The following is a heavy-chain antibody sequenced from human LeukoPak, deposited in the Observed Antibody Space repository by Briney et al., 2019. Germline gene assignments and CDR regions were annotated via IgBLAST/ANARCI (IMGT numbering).Heavy chain of an antibody. Sequence: SGTLSLTCAVSGGSILTTNWWSWVRQPPGKGLEWIGEVHLSGASNYNPSLKSRVTISVDTSKNQFSLKLSSVTAADTAVYYCASPGGHYDSSGYYSFDYWGQGTLVTVSS. CDR1: GGSILTTNW. V-gene: IGHV4-4*02. CDR2: VHLSGAS. D-gene: IGHD3-22*01. CDR3: ASPGGHYDSSGYYSFDY. J-gene: IGHJ4*02.